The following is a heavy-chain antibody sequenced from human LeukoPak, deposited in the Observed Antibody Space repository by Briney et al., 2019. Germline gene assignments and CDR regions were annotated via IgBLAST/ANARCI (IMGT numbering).Heavy chain of an antibody. V-gene: IGHV3-66*01. CDR3: ARDSADGSGFWGDYYYGMDV. Sequence: GGSLRLSCAASGFTVSSNYMSWVRQAPGKGLEWVSVIYSGGSTYYADSVKGRFTISRDNSKNTLYLQMNSLRAEDTAVYYCARDSADGSGFWGDYYYGMDVWGQGTTVTVSS. D-gene: IGHD3-10*01. CDR2: IYSGGST. CDR1: GFTVSSNY. J-gene: IGHJ6*02.